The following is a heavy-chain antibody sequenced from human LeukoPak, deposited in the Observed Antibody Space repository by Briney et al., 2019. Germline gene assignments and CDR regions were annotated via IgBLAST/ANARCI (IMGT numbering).Heavy chain of an antibody. CDR1: GYTFTGYY. CDR3: ARDPIPYADSSGYQLDS. D-gene: IGHD3-22*01. Sequence: ASVKVSCKASGYTFTGYYMHWVRQAPGQGLEWMAWINPNSGGTDFAQKFQGRVTMTRDTSISTVYMELSRLTSNDTGVYFCARDPIPYADSSGYQLDSWGQGTLVTVSS. V-gene: IGHV1-2*02. CDR2: INPNSGGT. J-gene: IGHJ4*02.